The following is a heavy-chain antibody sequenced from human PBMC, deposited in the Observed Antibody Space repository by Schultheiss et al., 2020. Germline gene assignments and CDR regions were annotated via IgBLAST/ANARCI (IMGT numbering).Heavy chain of an antibody. Sequence: SETLSLTCTVSGGSISRGDDYWSWIRQPPGKGLEWIGSIYHSGSTYYNPSLKSRVTISVDTSKNQFSLKLSSVTAADTAVYYCARGSITMVRGGPTAFDIWGQVTMVTVSS. V-gene: IGHV4-39*07. CDR2: IYHSGST. J-gene: IGHJ3*02. D-gene: IGHD3-10*01. CDR3: ARGSITMVRGGPTAFDI. CDR1: GGSISRGDDY.